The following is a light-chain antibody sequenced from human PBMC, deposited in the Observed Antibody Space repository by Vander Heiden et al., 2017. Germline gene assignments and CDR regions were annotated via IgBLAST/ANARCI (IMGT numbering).Light chain of an antibody. CDR1: SSNIGSTT. J-gene: IGLJ3*02. CDR3: AAWDDSLNGWV. V-gene: IGLV1-44*01. CDR2: SNN. Sequence: QSVLTHPPSASGTPGQRVTISCSGSSSNIGSTTVNWYQQLPGTAPKLHIYSNNQRPSGVPDRFSGSKSGTSASLAISGLQSEDEADYYCAAWDDSLNGWVFGGGTKLTVL.